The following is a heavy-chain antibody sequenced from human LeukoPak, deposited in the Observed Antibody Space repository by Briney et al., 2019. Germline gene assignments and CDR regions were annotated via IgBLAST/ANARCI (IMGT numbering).Heavy chain of an antibody. CDR2: IKPDGSET. D-gene: IGHD5-12*01. CDR1: GFTFTSSW. Sequence: GGSLRLSCAASGFTFTSSWMSWVRQTPGKGLEWVAGIKPDGSETFYSDSVRGRFTISRDNAKNSLSLQINSLRGEDTAVYYCARDVQVATIYPLDYWGQGTLVTVSS. V-gene: IGHV3-7*01. CDR3: ARDVQVATIYPLDY. J-gene: IGHJ4*02.